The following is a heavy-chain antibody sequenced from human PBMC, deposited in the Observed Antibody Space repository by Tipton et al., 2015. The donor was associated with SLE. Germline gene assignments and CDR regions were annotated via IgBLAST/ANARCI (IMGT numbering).Heavy chain of an antibody. D-gene: IGHD2-21*01. CDR3: ARAVDCGGDCYSFDY. CDR1: GFTFSSYD. Sequence: GSLRLSCAASGFTFSSYDMHWVRQATGKGLEWVSAIGTAGDTYYPGSVKGRFTISRDNAKNPLYLQMNSLRAEDTALYYCARAVDCGGDCYSFDYWGQGTLVTVSS. J-gene: IGHJ4*02. CDR2: IGTAGDT. V-gene: IGHV3-13*01.